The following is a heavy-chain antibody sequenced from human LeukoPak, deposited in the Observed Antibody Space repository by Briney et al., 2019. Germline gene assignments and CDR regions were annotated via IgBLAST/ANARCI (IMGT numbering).Heavy chain of an antibody. CDR2: ISYDGSNK. J-gene: IGHJ4*02. Sequence: GGSLRPSCAASGFTFSSYAMHWVRQAPGKGLEWVAVISYDGSNKYYADSVKGRFTISRDNSKNTLYLQMNSLRAEDTAVYYCARDRYYDSSGYSALGYWGQGTLVTVSS. CDR3: ARDRYYDSSGYSALGY. V-gene: IGHV3-30-3*01. CDR1: GFTFSSYA. D-gene: IGHD3-22*01.